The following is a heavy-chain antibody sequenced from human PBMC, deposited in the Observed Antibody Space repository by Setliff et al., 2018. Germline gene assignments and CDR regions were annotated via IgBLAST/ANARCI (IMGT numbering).Heavy chain of an antibody. Sequence: SETLSLTCTVSGASLRSGSNYWGWFRQPAGKGLEWIGRIYTDGTTNDNPSLKSRVSISADTSMNHFSLRMTSVSAADTAVYYCARRDGSIIYREFFDDWGQGALVTVSS. J-gene: IGHJ4*02. V-gene: IGHV4-61*02. CDR3: ARRDGSIIYREFFDD. D-gene: IGHD3-10*01. CDR2: IYTDGTT. CDR1: GASLRSGSNY.